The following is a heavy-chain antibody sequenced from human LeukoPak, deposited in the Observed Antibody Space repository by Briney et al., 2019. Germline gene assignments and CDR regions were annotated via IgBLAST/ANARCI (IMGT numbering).Heavy chain of an antibody. J-gene: IGHJ4*02. V-gene: IGHV3-30*18. Sequence: PGGSLRLSCAASGFTFSNFDMHWVRQAPGKGLEWVAVISYDSRIKYYADSLEGRFTISRDNSKNTLYLQMSCLRPEATAMYYCAKGKQQLTTLDYWGQGTLVTVSS. CDR3: AKGKQQLTTLDY. CDR1: GFTFSNFD. D-gene: IGHD6-13*01. CDR2: ISYDSRIK.